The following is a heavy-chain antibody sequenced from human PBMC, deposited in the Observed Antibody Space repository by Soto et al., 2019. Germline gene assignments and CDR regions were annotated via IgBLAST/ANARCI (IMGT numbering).Heavy chain of an antibody. CDR1: GYRSTNYW. J-gene: IGHJ6*02. V-gene: IGHV5-51*01. D-gene: IGHD6-6*01. Sequence: PGESLKISCKGSGYRSTNYWIAWVRQMSGKGLEWMGIIYSGDSDTRYSPSFQGQVTISVDKSISTAYLQWSSLKASDTAMYYCATFSSHNGMGVWGQGTTVTVSS. CDR2: IYSGDSDT. CDR3: ATFSSHNGMGV.